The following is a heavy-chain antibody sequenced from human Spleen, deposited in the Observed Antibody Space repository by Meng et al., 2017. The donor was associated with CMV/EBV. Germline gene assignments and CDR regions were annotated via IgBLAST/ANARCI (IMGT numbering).Heavy chain of an antibody. CDR3: ARGSDRGSHHEWFDP. V-gene: IGHV4-34*01. J-gene: IGHJ5*02. CDR2: INHSGST. D-gene: IGHD1-26*01. Sequence: ESLKISCAASGFTFSSYSMNWVRQAPGKGLEWIGEINHSGSTNYNPSLMSRVTISVDTSKNQFSLRLTSVTAADTAVYFCARGSDRGSHHEWFDPWGQGTQVTVSS. CDR1: GFTFSSYS.